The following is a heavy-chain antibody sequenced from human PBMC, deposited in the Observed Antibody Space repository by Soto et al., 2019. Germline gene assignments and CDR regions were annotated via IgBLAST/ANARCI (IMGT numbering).Heavy chain of an antibody. CDR3: ARGRLGYYDSSGSLDY. D-gene: IGHD3-22*01. Sequence: PSETLSLTCTVSGGSISSGDYYWSWIRQPPGKGLEWIGYIYYSGSTYYNPSLKSRVTISVDTSKNQFSLKLSSVTAADTAVYYCARGRLGYYDSSGSLDYWGQGTTVTVSS. CDR1: GGSISSGDYY. J-gene: IGHJ4*03. CDR2: IYYSGST. V-gene: IGHV4-30-4*01.